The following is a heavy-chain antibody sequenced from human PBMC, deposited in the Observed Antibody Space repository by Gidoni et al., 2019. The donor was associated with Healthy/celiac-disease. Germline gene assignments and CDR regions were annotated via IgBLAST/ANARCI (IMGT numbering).Heavy chain of an antibody. Sequence: RSLRLSCAASGFTFSTYGMHWVRQAPLKGLEWVAVIWYDGSNKYYADSVKARFTISRDNSKNTLYLQMNSMRAEDTAVYYCARDLGYSGYDRPDYWGQGTLVTVSS. D-gene: IGHD5-12*01. CDR2: IWYDGSNK. CDR1: GFTFSTYG. V-gene: IGHV3-33*01. CDR3: ARDLGYSGYDRPDY. J-gene: IGHJ4*02.